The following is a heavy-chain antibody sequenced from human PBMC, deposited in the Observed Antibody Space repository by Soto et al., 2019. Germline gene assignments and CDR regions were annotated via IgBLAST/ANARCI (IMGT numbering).Heavy chain of an antibody. J-gene: IGHJ4*02. CDR1: GYSFADYW. CDR3: ARQIYDSDTGPNFQYYFDS. D-gene: IGHD3-22*01. Sequence: GESLKISCKGSGYSFADYWITWVRQKPGKGLEWMGRIDPSDSQTYYSPSFRGHVTISVTKSITTVFLQWSSLRASDTAMYYCARQIYDSDTGPNFQYYFDSWGQGTPVTVSS. CDR2: IDPSDSQT. V-gene: IGHV5-10-1*01.